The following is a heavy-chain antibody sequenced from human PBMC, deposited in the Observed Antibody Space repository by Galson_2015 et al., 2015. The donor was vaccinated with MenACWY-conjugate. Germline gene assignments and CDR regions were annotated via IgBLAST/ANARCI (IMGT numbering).Heavy chain of an antibody. Sequence: SLRLSCAASGFTFSNFWMSWVRQAPGKGLEWVANIKQDGREKNYVDSVEGRFTISRDNAGNSVYLQMDSLRVEDTAVYYCARDTRGHFDYWGQGTLVTFSS. CDR3: ARDTRGHFDY. V-gene: IGHV3-7*03. J-gene: IGHJ4*02. CDR1: GFTFSNFW. CDR2: IKQDGREK.